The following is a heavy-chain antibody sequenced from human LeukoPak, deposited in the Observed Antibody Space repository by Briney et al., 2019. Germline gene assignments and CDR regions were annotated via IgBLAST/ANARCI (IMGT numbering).Heavy chain of an antibody. J-gene: IGHJ4*02. D-gene: IGHD6-13*01. V-gene: IGHV1-8*01. CDR2: MNPNSGNT. CDR3: ARDLDSSSWYDY. Sequence: GASVKVSCKASGYTFTSYDINWVRQATGQGLEWMGWMNPNSGNTGYAQKFQGRVTMTRNTSISTAYMELSSLRSEDTAVYYCARDLDSSSWYDYWGQGTLVTVSS. CDR1: GYTFTSYD.